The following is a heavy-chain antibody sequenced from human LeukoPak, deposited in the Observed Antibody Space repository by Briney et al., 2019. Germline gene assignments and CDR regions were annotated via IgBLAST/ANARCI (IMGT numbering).Heavy chain of an antibody. V-gene: IGHV1-69*13. J-gene: IGHJ6*03. CDR2: IIPIFGTA. Sequence: SVKVSCKASGGTFSSYAISWVRQAPGQGLEWMGGIIPIFGTANYAQKFQGRVTITADESTSTAYMELSSLRSEDTAVYYCAREKAARPGSAGYYYYMDVWGKGTTVTVSS. CDR1: GGTFSSYA. D-gene: IGHD6-6*01. CDR3: AREKAARPGSAGYYYYMDV.